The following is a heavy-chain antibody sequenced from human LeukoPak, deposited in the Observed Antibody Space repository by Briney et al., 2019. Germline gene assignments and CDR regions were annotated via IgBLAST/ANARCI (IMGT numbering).Heavy chain of an antibody. D-gene: IGHD3-3*01. CDR1: GYTFTSYY. J-gene: IGHJ4*02. V-gene: IGHV1-18*04. Sequence: ASVKVSCKASGYTFTSYYMHWVRQAPGQGLEWMGWISAYNGNTNYAQKLQGRVTMTTDTSTSTAYMELRSLRSDDTAVYYCARDPNYDFWGGFPIDYWGQGTLVTVSS. CDR2: ISAYNGNT. CDR3: ARDPNYDFWGGFPIDY.